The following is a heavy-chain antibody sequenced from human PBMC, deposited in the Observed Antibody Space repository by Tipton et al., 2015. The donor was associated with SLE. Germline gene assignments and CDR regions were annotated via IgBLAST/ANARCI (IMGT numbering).Heavy chain of an antibody. D-gene: IGHD3-10*01. V-gene: IGHV4-61*02. CDR1: GGSLSSGSYC. CDR3: ARPMGSY. J-gene: IGHJ4*02. CDR2: VYTSGIT. Sequence: LRLSCTVSGGSLSSGSYCWSWIRQSAGKGLEWIGRVYTSGITNYNPSLKSRVSISVDTSKNQVSLRLTSVTAADTAVYYCARPMGSYWGPGTLVTVSS.